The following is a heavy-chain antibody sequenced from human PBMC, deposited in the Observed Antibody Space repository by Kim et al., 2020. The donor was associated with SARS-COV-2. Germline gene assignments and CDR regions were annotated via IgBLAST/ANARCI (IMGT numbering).Heavy chain of an antibody. Sequence: ASVKVSCKTSGYSFTSYYIHWVRQAPGQGLEWMGEIKPNGGSTKYAQKFQGRVAMTRDTSTSTVYMDLSSLRSEDTAVYYCVRDRVGDFGIGFDIWGQGT. V-gene: IGHV1-46*01. J-gene: IGHJ3*02. CDR3: VRDRVGDFGIGFDI. D-gene: IGHD1-26*01. CDR1: GYSFTSYY. CDR2: IKPNGGST.